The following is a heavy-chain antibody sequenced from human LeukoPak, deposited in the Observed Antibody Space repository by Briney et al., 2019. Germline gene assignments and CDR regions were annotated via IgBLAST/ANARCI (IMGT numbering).Heavy chain of an antibody. V-gene: IGHV3-74*01. CDR2: INGDGSST. CDR1: GFTFSSYW. CDR3: ASVPGVMVPAVTTNP. D-gene: IGHD3-16*02. Sequence: GGSLRLSCAAAGFTFSSYWVRWGRQAPGEGLVLVSRINGDGSSTSYADSVKGRFTISRDNVKNTLYLHMSTLRAQDTAVYYCASVPGVMVPAVTTNPWGQGTLVTVSS. J-gene: IGHJ5*02.